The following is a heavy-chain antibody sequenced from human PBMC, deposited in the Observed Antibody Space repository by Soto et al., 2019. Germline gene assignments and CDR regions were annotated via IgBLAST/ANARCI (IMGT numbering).Heavy chain of an antibody. V-gene: IGHV3-30*18. D-gene: IGHD3-22*01. CDR2: ISYDGSNK. CDR1: GFTFSSYG. Sequence: PGGSLRLSCAASGFTFSSYGMHWVRQAPGKGLEWVAVISYDGSNKYYADSVKGRFTISRDNSKNTLYLQMNSLRAEDTAVYYCAKVRKWLMAPYYFDYWGQGTLVTVSS. J-gene: IGHJ4*02. CDR3: AKVRKWLMAPYYFDY.